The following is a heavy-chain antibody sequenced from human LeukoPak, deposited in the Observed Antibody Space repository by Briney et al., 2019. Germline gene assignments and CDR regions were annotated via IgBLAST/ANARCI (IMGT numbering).Heavy chain of an antibody. CDR3: ARGDYDILTGRFYYGMDV. V-gene: IGHV1-2*06. CDR2: INPNSGGT. CDR1: GYTFTGYY. J-gene: IGHJ6*02. Sequence: ASVKVSCKASGYTFTGYYMHWVRQAPGQGLEWMGRINPNSGGTNYAQKFQGRVTMTRDTSISTAYMELSRLRSDDTAVYYCARGDYDILTGRFYYGMDVWGQGTTVTVSS. D-gene: IGHD3-9*01.